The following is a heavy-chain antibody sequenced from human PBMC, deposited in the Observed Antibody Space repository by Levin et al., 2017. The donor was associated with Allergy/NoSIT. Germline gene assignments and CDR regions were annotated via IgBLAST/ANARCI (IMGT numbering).Heavy chain of an antibody. CDR3: AHLAGGTTAAAGTFDY. J-gene: IGHJ4*02. CDR1: GFSLSTSGVG. V-gene: IGHV2-5*02. Sequence: ESGPTLVKPTQTLTLTCTFSGFSLSTSGVGVGWIRQPPGKALEWLALIYWDDDKRYSPSLKSRLTITKDTSKNQVVLTMTNMDPVDTATYYCAHLAGGTTAAAGTFDYWGQGTLVTVSS. D-gene: IGHD6-13*01. CDR2: IYWDDDK.